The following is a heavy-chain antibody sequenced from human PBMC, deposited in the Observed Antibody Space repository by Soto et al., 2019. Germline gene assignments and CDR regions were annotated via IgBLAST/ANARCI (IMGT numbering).Heavy chain of an antibody. CDR1: GGSISSGGYY. CDR2: IYYSGST. D-gene: IGHD6-13*01. CDR3: ARDRYSSSGWFDP. J-gene: IGHJ5*02. Sequence: QVQLQESGPGLVKPSQTLSLTCTVSGGSISSGGYYWSWIRQHPGKGLEWIGYIYYSGSTYYNPSLKCRVTISVDTSKNQFSLKLSSVTAADTAVYYCARDRYSSSGWFDPWGQGTLVTVSS. V-gene: IGHV4-31*03.